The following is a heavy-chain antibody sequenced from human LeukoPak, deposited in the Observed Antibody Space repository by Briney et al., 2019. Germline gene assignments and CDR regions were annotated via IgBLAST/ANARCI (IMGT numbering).Heavy chain of an antibody. CDR2: ILYDGSNK. J-gene: IGHJ3*02. CDR1: GFTFSSYG. Sequence: GGSLRLSCAASGFTFSSYGMHWVRQAPGKGLEWVAVILYDGSNKYYADSVKGRFTISRDNSKNTLYLQMNSLRAEDTAVYYCAREVGATSAFDIWGQGTMVTVSS. D-gene: IGHD1-26*01. V-gene: IGHV3-33*01. CDR3: AREVGATSAFDI.